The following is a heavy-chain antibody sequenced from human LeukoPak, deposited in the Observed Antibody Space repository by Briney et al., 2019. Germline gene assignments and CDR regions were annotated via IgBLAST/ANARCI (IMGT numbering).Heavy chain of an antibody. CDR2: INSDGSST. V-gene: IGHV3-74*01. CDR1: GLTFSSYW. D-gene: IGHD5-12*01. J-gene: IGHJ6*03. Sequence: GGSLRLSCAASGLTFSSYWMHWVRQAPGKGLVWVSRINSDGSSTSYADSVKGRFTISRDNAKNTLYLQMNSLRAEDTAVYYCARGGYSGYDFESTNYYYYYMDVWGKGTTVTVSS. CDR3: ARGGYSGYDFESTNYYYYYMDV.